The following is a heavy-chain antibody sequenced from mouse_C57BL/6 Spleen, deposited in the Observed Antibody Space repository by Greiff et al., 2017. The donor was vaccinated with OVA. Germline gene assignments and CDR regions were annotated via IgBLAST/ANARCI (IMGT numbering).Heavy chain of an antibody. V-gene: IGHV14-4*01. D-gene: IGHD1-1*01. CDR1: GFNIKDDY. Sequence: VQLKQSGAELVRPGASVKLSCTASGFNIKDDYMHWVKQRPEQGLEWIGWIDPENGDTEYAPKLQGKATITADTSSNTAYLQLSSLTSEDTAVYYCTTRYYYGSSPWFAYWGQGTLVTVSA. CDR3: TTRYYYGSSPWFAY. CDR2: IDPENGDT. J-gene: IGHJ3*01.